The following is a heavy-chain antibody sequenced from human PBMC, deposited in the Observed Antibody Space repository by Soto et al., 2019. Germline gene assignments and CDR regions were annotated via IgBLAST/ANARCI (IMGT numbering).Heavy chain of an antibody. CDR1: GGSISSGGHY. Sequence: QVQLQESGPGLVKPSQTLSLTCTVSGGSISSGGHYWSWIRQHPGKGLEWIGYIYYSGSTYYNPSLKSRVTISVDTSKNQFSLKLSSVTAADTAVYYCARDLFTMVRGVPGNWFDPWGQGTLVTVSS. CDR2: IYYSGST. D-gene: IGHD3-10*01. CDR3: ARDLFTMVRGVPGNWFDP. J-gene: IGHJ5*02. V-gene: IGHV4-31*03.